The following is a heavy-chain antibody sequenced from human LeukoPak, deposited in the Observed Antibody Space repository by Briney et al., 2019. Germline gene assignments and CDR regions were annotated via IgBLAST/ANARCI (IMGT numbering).Heavy chain of an antibody. V-gene: IGHV4-34*01. CDR3: ARIGYSDYGYFDY. Sequence: SETLSLTCTVYGGSFSGYYWSWIRQPPGKGLEWIGEINHSGSTNYNPSLKSRVTISIDTSKNQFSLNLSSVTAADTAVYYCARIGYSDYGYFDYWGQGTLVTVSP. CDR1: GGSFSGYY. D-gene: IGHD4-11*01. CDR2: INHSGST. J-gene: IGHJ4*02.